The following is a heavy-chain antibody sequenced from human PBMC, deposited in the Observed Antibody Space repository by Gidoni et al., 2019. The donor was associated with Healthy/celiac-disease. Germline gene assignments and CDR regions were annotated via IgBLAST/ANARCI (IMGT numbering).Heavy chain of an antibody. CDR3: ARDHLGAVTTLGYYYYGMDV. CDR2: IWYDGSNK. Sequence: QVQLVESGGGVVQPGRSLRLSCAASGFTFSSYGMHWVRQAPGKGLEWVAVIWYDGSNKYYADSVKGRFTISRDNSKNTLYLQMNSLRAEDTAVYYCARDHLGAVTTLGYYYYGMDVWGQGTTVTVSS. CDR1: GFTFSSYG. D-gene: IGHD4-4*01. V-gene: IGHV3-33*01. J-gene: IGHJ6*02.